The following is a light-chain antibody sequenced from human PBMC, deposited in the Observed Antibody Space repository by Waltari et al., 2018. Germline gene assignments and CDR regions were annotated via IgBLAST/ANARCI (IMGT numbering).Light chain of an antibody. J-gene: IGKJ4*01. Sequence: DIVMTQSPLSLPVTPGEPASISCRSSQRLLHGDGCNYLDCYLLKPGQSPQLLIYLGSDRASGVPDRFSGSGSGTDFTLKISRVEAEDVGVYYCMQALQTPLTFGGGTKVEIK. CDR2: LGS. CDR3: MQALQTPLT. V-gene: IGKV2-28*01. CDR1: QRLLHGDGCNY.